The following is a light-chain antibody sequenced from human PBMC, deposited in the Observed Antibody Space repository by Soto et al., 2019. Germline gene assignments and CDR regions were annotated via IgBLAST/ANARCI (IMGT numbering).Light chain of an antibody. CDR1: QSVSSN. Sequence: EIVMTRSPATLSVSPGERATLSCRASQSVSSNLAWYQQKPGQAPRLLIYGASTRATGVPARFSGSGSGTEFTLTISSLQSEDFAVYYCQQYKNWPSWTFGQGTKVEIK. V-gene: IGKV3-15*01. CDR3: QQYKNWPSWT. J-gene: IGKJ1*01. CDR2: GAS.